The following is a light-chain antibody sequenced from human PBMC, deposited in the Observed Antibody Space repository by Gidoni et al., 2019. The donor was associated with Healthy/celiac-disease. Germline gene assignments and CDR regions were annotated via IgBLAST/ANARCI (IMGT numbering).Light chain of an antibody. J-gene: IGKJ3*01. CDR3: QQYNSX. CDR1: QSISSW. CDR2: KAS. Sequence: DIQMTQSPSTLSASVGDRVTITCRASQSISSWLAWYQQKPGKAPKLLIYKASSLESGVPSRFSGSGSGTEFTLTISSLQPDDFATYYCQQYNSXFXPGTKVDIK. V-gene: IGKV1-5*03.